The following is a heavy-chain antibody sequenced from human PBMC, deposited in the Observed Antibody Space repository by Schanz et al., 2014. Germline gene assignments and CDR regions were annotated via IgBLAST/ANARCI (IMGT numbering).Heavy chain of an antibody. Sequence: EVQLVESGGGFVQPGGSLRLSCAASGFTFSVYWMHWVRQPPGEGLEWVSTISSSGGRTHYADSVKGRFTISRDNSKNTLYLQMNSLRAEDTAVYYCAKGRGSFGFFFDYWGQGTLVTVSS. J-gene: IGHJ4*02. CDR3: AKGRGSFGFFFDY. CDR2: ISSSGGRT. D-gene: IGHD3-16*01. CDR1: GFTFSVYW. V-gene: IGHV3-23*04.